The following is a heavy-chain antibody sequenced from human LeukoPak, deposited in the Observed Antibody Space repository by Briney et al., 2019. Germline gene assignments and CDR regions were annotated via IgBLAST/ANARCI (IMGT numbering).Heavy chain of an antibody. D-gene: IGHD5-18*01. Sequence: PGGSLRLSCAASGFTFSSYGMHWVRLAPGKGLEWVSAISGSGGSTYYADSVKGRFTISRDNSKNTLYLQMNNLRAEDTAVYYCAKDRRHSYGFGDWGQGTLVTVSS. V-gene: IGHV3-23*01. J-gene: IGHJ4*02. CDR1: GFTFSSYG. CDR2: ISGSGGST. CDR3: AKDRRHSYGFGD.